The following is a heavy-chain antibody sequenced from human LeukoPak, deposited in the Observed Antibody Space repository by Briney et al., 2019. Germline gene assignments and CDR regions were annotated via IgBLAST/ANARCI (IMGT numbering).Heavy chain of an antibody. Sequence: SETLSLTCAVYGGSFSGYSWSWIRQPPGKGLEWIGEINHSGNTNYDPSLKSRVTISVDTSKNQFSLKLSSVTAADTAVYYCARGPPVKIFGVIISHRNYYMDVWGQGTTVTVSS. V-gene: IGHV4-34*01. D-gene: IGHD3-3*01. CDR2: INHSGNT. CDR3: ARGPPVKIFGVIISHRNYYMDV. J-gene: IGHJ6*03. CDR1: GGSFSGYS.